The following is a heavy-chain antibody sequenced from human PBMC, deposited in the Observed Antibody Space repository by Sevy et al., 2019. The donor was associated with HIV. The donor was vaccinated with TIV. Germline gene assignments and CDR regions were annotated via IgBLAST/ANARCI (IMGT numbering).Heavy chain of an antibody. CDR2: IKSKTDGGTG. CDR1: GFTFTNTW. D-gene: IGHD5-18*01. J-gene: IGHJ4*02. CDR3: TTGDPYNRYGYMRPYFFDY. Sequence: GGSLRLSCAASGFTFTNTWMSWVRQAPGKGLEWVGRIKSKTDGGTGDYAAPVKGRFSISRDDSKNTLYLQMNSLKTEDTAVYYCTTGDPYNRYGYMRPYFFDYWGQGTLATVSS. V-gene: IGHV3-15*01.